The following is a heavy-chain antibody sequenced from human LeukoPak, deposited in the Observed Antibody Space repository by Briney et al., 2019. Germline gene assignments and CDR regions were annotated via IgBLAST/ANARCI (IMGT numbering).Heavy chain of an antibody. CDR1: GYTFTSYY. D-gene: IGHD3-16*01. CDR2: IHPKSGDT. J-gene: IGHJ4*02. CDR3: SRGSGISFGGIDY. V-gene: IGHV1-2*02. Sequence: ASVKVSCKASGYTFTSYYMHWVRQAPGQGLEWMGWIHPKSGDTHYAQKFLGRVTLTRDTSTTIVYMELRWLTSDDTAVYYCSRGSGISFGGIDYWGQGTLVTVSS.